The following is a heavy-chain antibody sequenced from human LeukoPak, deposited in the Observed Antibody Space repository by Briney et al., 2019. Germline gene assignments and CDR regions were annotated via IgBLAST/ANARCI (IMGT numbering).Heavy chain of an antibody. CDR2: IYYSGST. D-gene: IGHD6-25*01. Sequence: SETLSLTCAVSGGSISSSNWWSWVRQHPGKGLEWIGYIYYSGSTYYNPSLKSRVTISVDTSKNQFSLKLSSVTAADTAVYYCARGLGAVYYFDYWGQGTLVTVSS. J-gene: IGHJ4*02. CDR3: ARGLGAVYYFDY. CDR1: GGSISSSNW. V-gene: IGHV4-31*11.